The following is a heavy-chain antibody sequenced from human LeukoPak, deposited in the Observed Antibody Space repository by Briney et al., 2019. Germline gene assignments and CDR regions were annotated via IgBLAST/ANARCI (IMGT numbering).Heavy chain of an antibody. CDR1: GGSFSGYY. Sequence: SSETLSLTCAVYGGSFSGYYWSWIRQPPGKGLEWIGEINHSGSTNYNPSLKSRVTISVDTSKNQFSLKLSSVTAADTAVYYCARVGITDDSSGYYLDYWGQGTLVTVSS. V-gene: IGHV4-34*01. CDR2: INHSGST. CDR3: ARVGITDDSSGYYLDY. J-gene: IGHJ4*02. D-gene: IGHD3-22*01.